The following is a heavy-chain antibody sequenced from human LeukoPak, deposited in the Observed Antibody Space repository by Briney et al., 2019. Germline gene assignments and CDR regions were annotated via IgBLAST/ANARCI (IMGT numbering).Heavy chain of an antibody. CDR2: TYYRSKWYN. V-gene: IGHV6-1*01. CDR1: GDSVSSNSAA. J-gene: IGHJ4*02. D-gene: IGHD2-21*01. Sequence: SQTLSLTCAISGDSVSSNSAAWNWIRQSPSRGLEWLGRTYYRSKWYNDYAVSVKSRITINPDTSKNQFSLQLNSVTPEDTAVYYCARDQASPYCGGDCYPFDYWGQGTLVTVSS. CDR3: ARDQASPYCGGDCYPFDY.